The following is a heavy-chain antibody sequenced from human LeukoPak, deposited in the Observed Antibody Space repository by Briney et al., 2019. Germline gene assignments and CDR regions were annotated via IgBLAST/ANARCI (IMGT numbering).Heavy chain of an antibody. V-gene: IGHV3-53*01. Sequence: GGSLRLSCAVSGFTVSSIYMTWVRQAPGKGLEWVSSIYSDGNTYYADSVKGRFTLSRDSSRNTLYLQMNDLRVEDTAVYYCAGDTHSSSWYDHWGQGTLVAVSS. CDR3: AGDTHSSSWYDH. D-gene: IGHD6-19*01. J-gene: IGHJ5*02. CDR2: IYSDGNT. CDR1: GFTVSSIY.